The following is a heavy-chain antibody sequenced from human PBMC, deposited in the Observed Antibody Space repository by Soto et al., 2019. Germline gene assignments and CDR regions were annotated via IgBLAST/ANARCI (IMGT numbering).Heavy chain of an antibody. V-gene: IGHV3-33*01. CDR1: GFTFSSYG. CDR2: IWYDGSNK. CDR3: ARDFPRVYGH. J-gene: IGHJ1*01. D-gene: IGHD2-8*01. Sequence: GGSLRLSCAASGFTFSSYGMHWVRQAPGKGLEWVAVIWYDGSNKYYADCVKGRFTISRDNSKNTLYLQMNSLRAEGTEVYYCARDFPRVYGHWGQGTLVTVSS.